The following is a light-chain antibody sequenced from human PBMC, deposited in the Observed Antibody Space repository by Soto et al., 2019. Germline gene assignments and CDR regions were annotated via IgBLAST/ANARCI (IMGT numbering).Light chain of an antibody. CDR2: DAS. CDR1: QSISSW. CDR3: QQYNSYSS. J-gene: IGKJ1*01. V-gene: IGKV1-5*01. Sequence: DIQMTQSPSTLPASVGARVTITCRASQSISSWLAWYQQKPGKAPKLLIYDASSLESGVPSRFSGSGSGTEFTLTISSLQPDDFATYYCQQYNSYSSFGQGTKVDIK.